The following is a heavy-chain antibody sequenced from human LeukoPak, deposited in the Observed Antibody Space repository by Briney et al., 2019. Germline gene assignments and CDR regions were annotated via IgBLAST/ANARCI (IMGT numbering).Heavy chain of an antibody. CDR2: IDHGART. Sequence: PSETLSRTGAGYGFSFSGYYWRWLRQPPGSALEWIVEIDHGARTNYTQTLKSRFTISLATSKKQLSLKLSSITAADTAVYYCAGPYYDLLTGYSHYLDSWGQGNPVTVSS. J-gene: IGHJ4*02. V-gene: IGHV4-34*01. CDR3: AGPYYDLLTGYSHYLDS. CDR1: GFSFSGYY. D-gene: IGHD3-9*01.